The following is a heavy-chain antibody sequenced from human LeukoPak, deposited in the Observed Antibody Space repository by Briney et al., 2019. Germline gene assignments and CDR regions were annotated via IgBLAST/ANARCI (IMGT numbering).Heavy chain of an antibody. D-gene: IGHD3-10*01. CDR3: ARGQGGSGSYYKLPLFDY. CDR2: INHSGST. Sequence: SETLSLTCAVYGGSFSGYYWSWIRQPPGKGLEWIGEINHSGSTNYNPSLKSRVTISEDTSKNQFSLKLSSVTAADTAVYYCARGQGGSGSYYKLPLFDYWGQGTLVTVSS. V-gene: IGHV4-34*01. J-gene: IGHJ4*02. CDR1: GGSFSGYY.